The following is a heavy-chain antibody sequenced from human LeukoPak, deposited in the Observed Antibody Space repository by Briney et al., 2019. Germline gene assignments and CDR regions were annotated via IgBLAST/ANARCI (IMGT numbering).Heavy chain of an antibody. Sequence: SVKVSYKASGGTFSSYAISWVRQAPGQGLEWMGGIIPIFGTANYAQKFQGRVTITADESTSTAYMELSSLRSEDTAVYYCARDPGDEYSSSSDHWGQGTLVTVSS. CDR2: IIPIFGTA. J-gene: IGHJ5*02. CDR3: ARDPGDEYSSSSDH. CDR1: GGTFSSYA. D-gene: IGHD6-6*01. V-gene: IGHV1-69*13.